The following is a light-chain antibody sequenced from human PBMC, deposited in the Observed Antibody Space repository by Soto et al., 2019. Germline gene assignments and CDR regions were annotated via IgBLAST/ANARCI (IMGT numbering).Light chain of an antibody. V-gene: IGKV3-11*01. CDR2: DAS. J-gene: IGKJ4*01. CDR3: HQRSNWPST. CDR1: QSVSSY. Sequence: EIVLTKSPATLSLSPGERAALSCRASQSVSSYLAWYQQKPGQAPRLLIYDASKRAPGIPARFTGSGSGTDFTLTISSLEPEDFAVYFCHQRSNWPSTFGGGTKVEI.